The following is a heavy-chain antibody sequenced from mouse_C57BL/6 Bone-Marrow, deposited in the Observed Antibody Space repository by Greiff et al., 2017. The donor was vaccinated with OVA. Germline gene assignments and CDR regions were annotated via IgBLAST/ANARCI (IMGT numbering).Heavy chain of an antibody. CDR2: ISSGGSYT. CDR1: GFTFSSYG. V-gene: IGHV5-6*01. J-gene: IGHJ3*01. CDR3: ARPIYDGYD. Sequence: EVKLMESGGDLVKPGGSLKLSCAASGFTFSSYGMSWVRQTPDKRLEWVATISSGGSYTYYPDSVKGRFTISRDNAKNTLYLQMSSLKAEDTAMYDCARPIYDGYDWGQGTLVTVSA. D-gene: IGHD2-2*01.